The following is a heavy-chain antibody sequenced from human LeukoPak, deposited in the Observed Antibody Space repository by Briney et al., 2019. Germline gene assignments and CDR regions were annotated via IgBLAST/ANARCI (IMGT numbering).Heavy chain of an antibody. CDR2: ISDSGGST. CDR3: AKDPGGWELLLYGGPFDY. D-gene: IGHD3-22*01. J-gene: IGHJ4*02. Sequence: GGSLRLSCAASGFTFSNYPVHWVRQAPGKGLEWVSSISDSGGSTYYADSVKGRFTISRDNSKNTLYLQMNSLRAEDTAVYYCAKDPGGWELLLYGGPFDYWGQGTLVTVSS. CDR1: GFTFSNYP. V-gene: IGHV3-23*01.